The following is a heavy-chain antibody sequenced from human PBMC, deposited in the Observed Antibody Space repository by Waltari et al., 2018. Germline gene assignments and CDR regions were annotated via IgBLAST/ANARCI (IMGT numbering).Heavy chain of an antibody. CDR1: DDSISSGDYY. Sequence: QLQLQESGPGLLKPSGTLSLTCTVPDDSISSGDYYWGWSRQSPGKGPEWVGGVYYSGSTSYNTSFKRRVTISVDTSKKQFSLKLSSVTAADTAVYYCARSLHIFRAAAGMFDYWGQGTLVTVSS. J-gene: IGHJ4*02. D-gene: IGHD6-13*01. CDR3: ARSLHIFRAAAGMFDY. CDR2: VYYSGST. V-gene: IGHV4-39*01.